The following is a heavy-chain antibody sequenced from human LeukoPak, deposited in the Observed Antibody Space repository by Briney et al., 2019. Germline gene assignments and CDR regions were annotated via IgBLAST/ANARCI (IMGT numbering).Heavy chain of an antibody. CDR2: IKQDGSEK. V-gene: IGHV3-7*01. Sequence: GGSLRLSCAASGFTFSSYAMSWVRQAPGKGLEWVANIKQDGSEKYYVDSVKGRFTISRDNAKNSLYLQMNSLRAEDTAVYYCARDTVNYGSGTHRGYYYYMDVWGKGTTVTVSS. CDR3: ARDTVNYGSGTHRGYYYYMDV. D-gene: IGHD3-10*01. J-gene: IGHJ6*03. CDR1: GFTFSSYA.